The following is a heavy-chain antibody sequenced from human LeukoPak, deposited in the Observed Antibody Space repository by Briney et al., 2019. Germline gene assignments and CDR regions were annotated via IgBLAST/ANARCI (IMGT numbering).Heavy chain of an antibody. V-gene: IGHV4-34*01. CDR2: INHSGST. CDR1: GGSFSGYY. J-gene: IGHJ3*02. CDR3: AKVGVDDFWSGYYDAFDI. Sequence: SETLSLTCAVYGGSFSGYYWSWIRQPPGKGLEWIGEINHSGSTNYNPSLKSRVTISVDTSKNQFSLKLSSVTAADTAVYYCAKVGVDDFWSGYYDAFDIWGQGTMVTVSS. D-gene: IGHD3-3*01.